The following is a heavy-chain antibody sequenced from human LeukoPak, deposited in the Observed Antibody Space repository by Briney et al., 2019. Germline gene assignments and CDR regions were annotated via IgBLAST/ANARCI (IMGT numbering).Heavy chain of an antibody. Sequence: SARVSCKASGGTFSTYAISWVRQAPGQGLEWMGRIIPIFGIANYAQKFQGRVTITADKSTSTAYMELSSLRSEDTAVYYCARIYCSGGSCYSFDPWGQGTLVTVSS. D-gene: IGHD2-15*01. V-gene: IGHV1-69*04. CDR2: IIPIFGIA. CDR3: ARIYCSGGSCYSFDP. CDR1: GGTFSTYA. J-gene: IGHJ5*02.